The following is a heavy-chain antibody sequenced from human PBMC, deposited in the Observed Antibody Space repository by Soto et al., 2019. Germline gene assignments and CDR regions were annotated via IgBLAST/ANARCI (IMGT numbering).Heavy chain of an antibody. V-gene: IGHV3-23*01. CDR2: ISGSGGST. Sequence: GGSLRRSCAASGFTFSSDAMSWVRQAPGKGLEWVSGISGSGGSTYYADSVKGRFTISRDNSKNTLYLQMNSLRAEDTAVYYCAKRRNMVNDYWGQGTLVTVSS. J-gene: IGHJ4*02. CDR1: GFTFSSDA. D-gene: IGHD5-18*01. CDR3: AKRRNMVNDY.